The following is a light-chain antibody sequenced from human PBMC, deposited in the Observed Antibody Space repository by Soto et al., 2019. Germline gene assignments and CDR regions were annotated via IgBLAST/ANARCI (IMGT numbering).Light chain of an antibody. Sequence: DVQMTQSPSSLSASVGDRLTITCRASQSIRTYLNWYQQKPGKAPTLLIYGASILQSGVPSRFSGRGSGTDFTLTISSLQPEDFATYHCQQSYSAPQTFGQGTKVDIK. CDR1: QSIRTY. J-gene: IGKJ1*01. V-gene: IGKV1-39*01. CDR3: QQSYSAPQT. CDR2: GAS.